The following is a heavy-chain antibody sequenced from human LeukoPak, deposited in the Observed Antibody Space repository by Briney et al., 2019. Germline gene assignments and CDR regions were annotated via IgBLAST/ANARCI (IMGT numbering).Heavy chain of an antibody. CDR1: GFTFDDYA. CDR3: AKEQPLGSSWYYFDY. CDR2: ISWNSGSI. J-gene: IGHJ4*02. V-gene: IGHV3-9*01. D-gene: IGHD6-13*01. Sequence: PGGSLRLSCAASGFTFDDYAMHWVRQAPGKGLEWVSGISWNSGSIGYADSVKGRFTISRDNAKNSLYLQMNSLRAEDTALYYCAKEQPLGSSWYYFDYWGQGTLVTVSS.